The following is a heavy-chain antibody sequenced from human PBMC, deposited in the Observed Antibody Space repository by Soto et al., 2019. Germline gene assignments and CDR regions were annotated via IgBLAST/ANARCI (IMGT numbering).Heavy chain of an antibody. CDR3: TRGYAMDV. Sequence: GASVKVSCKVAGYTFSNFDINWVRKATGHGFEWMGWMNLNSGKTGYAQKFQGRITMTRNSSISIAYMELSSLRSEDTAVYYCTRGYAMDVWG. V-gene: IGHV1-8*01. CDR2: MNLNSGKT. J-gene: IGHJ6*02. CDR1: GYTFSNFD.